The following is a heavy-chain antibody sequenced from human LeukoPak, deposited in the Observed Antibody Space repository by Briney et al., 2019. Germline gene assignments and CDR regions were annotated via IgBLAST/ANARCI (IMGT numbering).Heavy chain of an antibody. CDR2: IYYSGST. V-gene: IGHV4-39*07. CDR3: ARDRDSGYDSRDFDY. CDR1: GGSISSSSYY. Sequence: SETLSLTCTVSGGSISSSSYYWGWIRQPPGKGLEWIGTIYYSGSTYYNPSLKSRVTISVDTSKNQFFLNLNSVTAADTAVYYCARDRDSGYDSRDFDYWGQGTLVTVSS. J-gene: IGHJ4*02. D-gene: IGHD5-12*01.